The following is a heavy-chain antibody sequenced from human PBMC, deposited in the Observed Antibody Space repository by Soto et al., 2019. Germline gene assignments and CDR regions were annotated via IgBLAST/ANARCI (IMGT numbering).Heavy chain of an antibody. CDR1: GDSVSSNSVV. Sequence: CAISGDSVSSNSVVWNWIRQSPSRGLEWLGRTYYRSQWYYDYAVSVKSRISINPDTSNNQLSLQLNSVTPDDTAVYYCARLIGNSWLDSWGQGTLVTVSS. D-gene: IGHD2-8*01. J-gene: IGHJ5*01. CDR3: ARLIGNSWLDS. V-gene: IGHV6-1*01. CDR2: TYYRSQWYY.